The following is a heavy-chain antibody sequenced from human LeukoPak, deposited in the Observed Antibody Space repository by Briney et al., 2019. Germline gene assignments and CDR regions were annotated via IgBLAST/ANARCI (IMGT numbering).Heavy chain of an antibody. Sequence: PGGSLRLSCAVSGFTVSDNYMTWVRQAPGKGLEWVSLVYSGGSTYHADSVKGRFTISRDNSKNTLYLQMNSLRAEDTAVYYCARGYRGNSFNYWGQGALVTVSS. CDR3: ARGYRGNSFNY. V-gene: IGHV3-53*01. D-gene: IGHD4-11*01. J-gene: IGHJ4*02. CDR1: GFTVSDNY. CDR2: VYSGGST.